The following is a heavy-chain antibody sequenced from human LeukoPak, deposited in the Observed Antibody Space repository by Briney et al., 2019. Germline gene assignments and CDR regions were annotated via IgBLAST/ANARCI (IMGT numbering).Heavy chain of an antibody. J-gene: IGHJ5*02. CDR1: GSTFSSYE. D-gene: IGHD6-19*01. CDR2: ISSSGSTI. Sequence: GGSLRLSCAASGSTFSSYEMNWVRQAPGKGLEWVSYISSSGSTIYYADSVKGRFTISRDNAKNSLYLQMNSLRAEDTAVYYCARERGTVAGRGWFDPWGQGTLVTVSS. CDR3: ARERGTVAGRGWFDP. V-gene: IGHV3-48*03.